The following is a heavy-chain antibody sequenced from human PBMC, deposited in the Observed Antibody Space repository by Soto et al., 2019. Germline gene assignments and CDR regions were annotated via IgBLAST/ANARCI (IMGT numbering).Heavy chain of an antibody. V-gene: IGHV3-30-3*01. CDR3: ATQYYYDSRLDY. D-gene: IGHD3-22*01. CDR2: ISYDGSNK. CDR1: GFTFSSYA. Sequence: GGSLRLSCAASGFTFSSYAMHWVRQAPGKGLEWVAVISYDGSNKYYADSVKGRFTISRDNSKNTLYLQMNSLRAEDTAVYYCATQYYYDSRLDYWGQGTLVTVSS. J-gene: IGHJ4*02.